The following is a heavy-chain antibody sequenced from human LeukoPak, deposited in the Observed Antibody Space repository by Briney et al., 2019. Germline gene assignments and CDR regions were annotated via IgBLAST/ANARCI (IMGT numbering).Heavy chain of an antibody. V-gene: IGHV3-33*06. Sequence: PGGSLRLSCAASGFIFSSYGMHWVRQAPGKGLEWVAVIWHDGSNKNYVDSVKGRFTISRDNSKNTLYLQMNSLRAEDTAVYYCAKDQLRDYVWGSYRYTGGLVDYWGQGTLVTVSS. D-gene: IGHD3-16*02. CDR1: GFIFSSYG. CDR2: IWHDGSNK. J-gene: IGHJ4*02. CDR3: AKDQLRDYVWGSYRYTGGLVDY.